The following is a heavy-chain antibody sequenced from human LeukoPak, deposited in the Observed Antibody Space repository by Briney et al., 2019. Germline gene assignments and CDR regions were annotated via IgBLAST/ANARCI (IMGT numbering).Heavy chain of an antibody. CDR1: GGSISSSSYY. Sequence: PSETLPLTCTVSGGSISSSSYYWGWIRQPPGKGLEWIGSIYYSGSTYYNPSLKSRVTISVDTSKNQFSLKLSSVTAADTAVYYCARRNVDTAMVAYFDYWGQGTLVTVSS. D-gene: IGHD5-18*01. V-gene: IGHV4-39*01. CDR3: ARRNVDTAMVAYFDY. CDR2: IYYSGST. J-gene: IGHJ4*02.